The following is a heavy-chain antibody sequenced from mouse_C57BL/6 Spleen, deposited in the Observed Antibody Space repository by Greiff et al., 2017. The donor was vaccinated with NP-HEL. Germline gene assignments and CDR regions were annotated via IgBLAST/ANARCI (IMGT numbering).Heavy chain of an antibody. V-gene: IGHV1-18*01. J-gene: IGHJ1*03. CDR1: GYTFTDYN. D-gene: IGHD1-1*01. Sequence: VQLQQSGPELVKPGASVKIPCKASGYTFTDYNMDWVKQSHGKSLEWIGDINPNNGGTIYNQKFKGKATLTVDKSSSTAYMELRSLTSEDTAVYYCARRGGYYGSSPYWYFDVWGTGTTVTVSS. CDR3: ARRGGYYGSSPYWYFDV. CDR2: INPNNGGT.